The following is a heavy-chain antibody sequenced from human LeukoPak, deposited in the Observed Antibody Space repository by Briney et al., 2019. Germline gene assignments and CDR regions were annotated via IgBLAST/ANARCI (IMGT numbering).Heavy chain of an antibody. V-gene: IGHV4-61*02. CDR3: ARMRSYRNVYNWFDP. CDR2: IYTSGST. Sequence: PSETLSLTCTVSRGSITSGNYYWSWIRQPAGEGLEWIGRIYTSGSTDYNASLKSRVTISVDTSKNQFSLKLSSVTAADTAVYYCARMRSYRNVYNWFDPWGQGTLVTVSS. J-gene: IGHJ5*02. D-gene: IGHD3-16*02. CDR1: RGSITSGNYY.